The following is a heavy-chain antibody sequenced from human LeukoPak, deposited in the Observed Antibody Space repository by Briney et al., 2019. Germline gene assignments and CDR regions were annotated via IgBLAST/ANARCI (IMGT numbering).Heavy chain of an antibody. CDR3: AGERGEEYSSGWYKTNFFDN. J-gene: IGHJ4*02. V-gene: IGHV4-39*07. CDR2: GDYSGGT. Sequence: SETQSLTCTVSGDSFSSVTDYWAWIRQPPGKGLEWIASGDYSGGTYYNPSLESRVAISADMSKKQISLKLTSVTGADTAVYYCAGERGEEYSSGWYKTNFFDNWGQGIRVTVSS. D-gene: IGHD6-19*01. CDR1: GDSFSSVTDY.